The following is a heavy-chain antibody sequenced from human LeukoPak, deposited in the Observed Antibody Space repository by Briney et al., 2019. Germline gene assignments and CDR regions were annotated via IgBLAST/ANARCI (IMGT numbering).Heavy chain of an antibody. CDR2: IIPILGIA. J-gene: IGHJ6*02. CDR3: ARDRYSSSWYDNYYYYGMDV. Sequence: ASVKVSCKASGGTFSSCAISWVRQAPGQGLEWMGRIIPILGIANYAQKFQGRVTITADKSTSTAYMELSSLRSEDTAVYYCARDRYSSSWYDNYYYYGMDVWGQGTTVTVSS. V-gene: IGHV1-69*04. D-gene: IGHD6-13*01. CDR1: GGTFSSCA.